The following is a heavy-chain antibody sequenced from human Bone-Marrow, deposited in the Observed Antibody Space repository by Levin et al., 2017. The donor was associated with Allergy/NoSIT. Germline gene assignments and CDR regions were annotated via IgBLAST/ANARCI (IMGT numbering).Heavy chain of an antibody. J-gene: IGHJ4*02. CDR3: CVAVGGTGDFDY. V-gene: IGHV3-21*01. D-gene: IGHD6-19*01. Sequence: GGSLRLSCAASGFTFSHYTMTWVRLIPGKGLEWVAAITLTGDYLFYADSVRGRFSISRDNAKKTLFLQMDSLRVEDTAIYFCCVAVGGTGDFDYWGQGTLVTVSS. CDR1: GFTFSHYT. CDR2: ITLTGDYL.